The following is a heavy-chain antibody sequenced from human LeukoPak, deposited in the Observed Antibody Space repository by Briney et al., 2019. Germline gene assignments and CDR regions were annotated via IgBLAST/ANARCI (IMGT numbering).Heavy chain of an antibody. Sequence: PSETLSLTCTVSGYSISSGYYWGWIRQPPGKGLEWIGSIYHSGSTYYNPSLKSRVTISVDTSKNQFSLKLSSVTAADTAVYYCASCSGGSCPYWGQGTLVTVSS. J-gene: IGHJ4*02. CDR3: ASCSGGSCPY. V-gene: IGHV4-38-2*02. CDR2: IYHSGST. CDR1: GYSISSGYY. D-gene: IGHD2-15*01.